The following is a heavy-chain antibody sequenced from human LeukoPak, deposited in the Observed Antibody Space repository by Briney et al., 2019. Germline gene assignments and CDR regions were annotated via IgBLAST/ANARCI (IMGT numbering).Heavy chain of an antibody. J-gene: IGHJ4*02. CDR3: VSSWYVQEYRPDHVTPLPRYFDY. Sequence: PGGSLRLSCAASGFTFSSYAMSWVRQAPGKGLEWVSAISGSGGSTYYADSVKGRFTISRDNSKNTLYLQMNSLRAEDTAVYYCVSSWYVQEYRPDHVTPLPRYFDYWGQGTLVTVSS. CDR2: ISGSGGST. D-gene: IGHD6-13*01. V-gene: IGHV3-23*01. CDR1: GFTFSSYA.